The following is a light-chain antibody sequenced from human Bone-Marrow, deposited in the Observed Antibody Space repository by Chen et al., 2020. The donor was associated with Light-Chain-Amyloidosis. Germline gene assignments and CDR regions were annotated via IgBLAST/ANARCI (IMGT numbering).Light chain of an antibody. CDR2: EDI. CDR3: CSYAPGNIFV. CDR1: STNVGTYNL. J-gene: IGLJ1*01. V-gene: IGLV2-23*01. Sequence: QSALTQPASVSGSPGQSITSSCTGASTNVGTYNLVSWYQQFPEKVPKLIISEDIKRPSGVSDRFSASKSGSTASLTISGLQAEDEADYYCCSYAPGNIFVFGNGTKVTVL.